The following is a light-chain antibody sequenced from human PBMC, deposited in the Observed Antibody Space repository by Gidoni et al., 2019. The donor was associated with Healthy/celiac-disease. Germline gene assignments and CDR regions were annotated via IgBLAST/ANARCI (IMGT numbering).Light chain of an antibody. CDR2: GAS. J-gene: IGKJ2*01. CDR1: QSVSSSY. CDR3: QQYGSSPSYT. Sequence: EIVLTPTPGTLALSPGERATLSCRASQSVSSSYLAWYQQKPGQTPRLLIYGASSRATGIPDRFSGSGSGTDFTLTISRLEPEDFAVYYCQQYGSSPSYTFGQXTKLEIK. V-gene: IGKV3-20*01.